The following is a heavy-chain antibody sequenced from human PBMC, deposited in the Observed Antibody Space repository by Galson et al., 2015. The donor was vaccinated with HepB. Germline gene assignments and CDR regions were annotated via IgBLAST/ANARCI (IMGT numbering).Heavy chain of an antibody. D-gene: IGHD3-3*01. CDR2: IVVGSGNT. CDR1: GFTFTSSA. V-gene: IGHV1-58*01. CDR3: AALLEWLSYDAFDI. Sequence: SVKVSCKASGFTFTSSAVQWVRQARGQRLEWIGWIVVGSGNTNYAQKFQERVTITRDMSTSTAYMELSSLRSEDTAVYYCAALLEWLSYDAFDIWGQGTMVTVSS. J-gene: IGHJ3*02.